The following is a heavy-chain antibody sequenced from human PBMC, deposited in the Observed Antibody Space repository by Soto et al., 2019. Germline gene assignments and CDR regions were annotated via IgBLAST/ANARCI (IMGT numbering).Heavy chain of an antibody. J-gene: IGHJ3*02. CDR1: GFTFSSYA. Sequence: EVQLLESGGGLVQPGGSLRLSCAASGFTFSSYAMSWVRQAPGKGLEWVSAISGSGGSTYYADSVKGRFTISRDNSKNTLYLQMNSLRAEDTAVYYCAKGNSGSYATGWGDAFDIWGQGTMVTVSS. V-gene: IGHV3-23*01. CDR3: AKGNSGSYATGWGDAFDI. D-gene: IGHD1-26*01. CDR2: ISGSGGST.